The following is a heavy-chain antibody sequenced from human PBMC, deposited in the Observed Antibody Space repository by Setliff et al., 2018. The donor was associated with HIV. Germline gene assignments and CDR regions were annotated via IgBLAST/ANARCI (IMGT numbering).Heavy chain of an antibody. CDR3: ARVDGSSSWFYYYYYYMDI. D-gene: IGHD6-13*01. J-gene: IGHJ6*03. Sequence: PGGSLRLSCAASGLIFSSYWMSWVRQAPGKGLEWVANIKQDGDVKYYVDSLKGRFSISRDNAKNSLYLQMNSLRAEDTAVYYCARVDGSSSWFYYYYYYMDIWGKGTTVTVSS. CDR1: GLIFSSYW. V-gene: IGHV3-7*03. CDR2: IKQDGDVK.